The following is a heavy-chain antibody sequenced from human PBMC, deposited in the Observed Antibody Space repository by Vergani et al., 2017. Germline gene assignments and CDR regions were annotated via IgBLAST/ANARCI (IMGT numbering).Heavy chain of an antibody. D-gene: IGHD1-26*01. J-gene: IGHJ4*02. V-gene: IGHV3-23*01. Sequence: EVQLLESGGSLKQPGGSVRLSCAASGFTFSTYAMHWVRQAPGKGLEWVSALTGGGGSTYYADSFKGRFIISRDNSRDTLYLQMNSLRPEDTATYYCVKDAGSYKNFFDSWGQGTLLTVSS. CDR2: LTGGGGST. CDR3: VKDAGSYKNFFDS. CDR1: GFTFSTYA.